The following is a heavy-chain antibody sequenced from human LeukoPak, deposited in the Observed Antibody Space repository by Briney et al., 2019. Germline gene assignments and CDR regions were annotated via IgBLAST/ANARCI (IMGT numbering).Heavy chain of an antibody. J-gene: IGHJ6*02. CDR1: GFTFSSSW. CDR2: ISSSGSTI. CDR3: ARRGVLWFGELFYYGMDV. Sequence: GGSLRLSCAASGFTFSSSWMSWVRQAPGKGLEWVSYISSSGSTIYYADSVKGRFTISRDNAKNSLYLQMNSLRAEDTAVYYCARRGVLWFGELFYYGMDVWGQGTTVTVSS. V-gene: IGHV3-48*04. D-gene: IGHD3-10*01.